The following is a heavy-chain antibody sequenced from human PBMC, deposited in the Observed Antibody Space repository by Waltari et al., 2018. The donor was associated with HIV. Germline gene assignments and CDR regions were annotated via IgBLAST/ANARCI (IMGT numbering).Heavy chain of an antibody. J-gene: IGHJ4*02. Sequence: QVQLVESGGGVVQPGRSLRLSCAASGFTFSSYAMHWVRKAPGKGLEWVAVISYDGSNKYYADSVKGRFTISRDNSKNTLYLQMNSLRAEDTAVYYCARDPQYCSSTSCSYYFDYWDQGTLVTVSS. V-gene: IGHV3-30*04. CDR3: ARDPQYCSSTSCSYYFDY. CDR2: ISYDGSNK. CDR1: GFTFSSYA. D-gene: IGHD2-2*01.